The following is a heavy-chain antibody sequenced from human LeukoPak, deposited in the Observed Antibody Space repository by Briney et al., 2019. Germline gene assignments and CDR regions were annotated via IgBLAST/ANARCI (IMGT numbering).Heavy chain of an antibody. Sequence: SQTPSLTCTVSGGSISSGSYYWSWIRQPAGKGLEWIGRIYTSGSTNYNPSLKSRVTISVDTSKNQFSLKLSSVTAADTAVYYRARGRRDGYNQYFDYWGQGTLVTVSS. CDR3: ARGRRDGYNQYFDY. V-gene: IGHV4-61*02. J-gene: IGHJ4*02. CDR2: IYTSGST. D-gene: IGHD5-24*01. CDR1: GGSISSGSYY.